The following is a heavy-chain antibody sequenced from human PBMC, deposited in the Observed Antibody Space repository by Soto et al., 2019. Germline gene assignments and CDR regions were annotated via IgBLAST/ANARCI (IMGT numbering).Heavy chain of an antibody. CDR1: GSTITTYY. Sequence: PSETLSHTYNPFGSTITTYYWTWLRHSPGKGLEWIGYIYYTGTTNYNPSLKSRVTISVDTPKNQFSLKLTSVTAADTAVYYCARARIWFGNRWDVWGQGT. D-gene: IGHD3-10*01. V-gene: IGHV4-59*08. J-gene: IGHJ6*02. CDR2: IYYTGTT. CDR3: ARARIWFGNRWDV.